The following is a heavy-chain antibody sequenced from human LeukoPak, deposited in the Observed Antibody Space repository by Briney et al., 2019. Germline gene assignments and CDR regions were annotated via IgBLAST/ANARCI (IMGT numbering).Heavy chain of an antibody. CDR1: GFTVSSDY. CDR2: IYSGGST. V-gene: IGHV3-66*02. CDR3: ALYSSRPLDY. D-gene: IGHD6-13*01. J-gene: IGHJ4*02. Sequence: GGSLRLSCAASGFTVSSDYMSWVRQAPGEGLEWVSVIYSGGSTYYADSVKGRFTISRDNSKNTLYLQMNSLRAEDTAVYYCALYSSRPLDYWGQGTLVTVSS.